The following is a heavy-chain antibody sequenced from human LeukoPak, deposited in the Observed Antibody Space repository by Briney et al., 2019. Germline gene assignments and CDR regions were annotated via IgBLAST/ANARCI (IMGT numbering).Heavy chain of an antibody. CDR3: ARHQMRYSYGTLFDY. V-gene: IGHV4-59*08. D-gene: IGHD5-18*01. CDR2: TYYSGST. CDR1: GGSISSYY. Sequence: SETLSLTCTVSGGSISSYYWSWIRQPPGKGLEWIGFTYYSGSTYYNPSLKSRVTISVDTSKNQFSLRLSSVTATDTAEYFCARHQMRYSYGTLFDYWGQGTLVTVSS. J-gene: IGHJ4*02.